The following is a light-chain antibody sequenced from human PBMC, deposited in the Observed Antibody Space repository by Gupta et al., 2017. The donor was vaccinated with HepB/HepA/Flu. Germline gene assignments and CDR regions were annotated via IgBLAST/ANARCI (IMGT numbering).Light chain of an antibody. J-gene: IGLJ1*01. CDR2: DVS. CDR3: CSDAGSDTYV. V-gene: IGLV2-11*01. CDR1: SSGVGGYKS. Sequence: QSALPQPRSVSGAPGQSVSISCTGASSGVGGYKSVSWIQHHPGKAPKLIIFDVSERPAGVPDRFSGSKSGNTASLTISGLKAEDEADYYCCSDAGSDTYVFGTGTKVTVL.